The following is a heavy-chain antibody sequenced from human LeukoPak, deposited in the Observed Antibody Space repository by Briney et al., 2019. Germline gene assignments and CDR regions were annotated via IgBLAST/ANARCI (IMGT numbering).Heavy chain of an antibody. CDR1: GYTLTELS. CDR2: FDPEDGET. V-gene: IGHV1-24*01. J-gene: IGHJ6*03. CDR3: ARVYAHVVPAATNYYYYMDV. Sequence: ASVKVSCKVSGYTLTELSMHWVRQAPGKGLEWMGGFDPEDGETIYAQKFQGRVTMTGDTSTDTAYMELSSLRSEDTAVYYCARVYAHVVPAATNYYYYMDVWGKGTTVTVSS. D-gene: IGHD2-2*01.